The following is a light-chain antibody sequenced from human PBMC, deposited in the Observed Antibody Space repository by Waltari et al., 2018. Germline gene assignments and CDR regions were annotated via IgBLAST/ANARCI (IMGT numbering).Light chain of an antibody. J-gene: IGKJ4*01. CDR1: QGVRSG. CDR3: QEANSFPLT. V-gene: IGKV1-12*01. Sequence: DIQMTQSPPSVSASVGDRVTITCRASQGVRSGLSWYQQKPGKAPKLLIYAASNLQSGVPSRFSGSDSGTEFTLTISSLQPEDVATYYCQEANSFPLTFGGGTKVEI. CDR2: AAS.